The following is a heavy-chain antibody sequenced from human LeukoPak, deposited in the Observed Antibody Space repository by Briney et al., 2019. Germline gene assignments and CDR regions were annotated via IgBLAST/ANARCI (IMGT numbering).Heavy chain of an antibody. D-gene: IGHD3-3*01. CDR3: ARIRDTVFWSGYYHKRYYFDY. CDR2: ISAYNGNT. V-gene: IGHV1-18*01. Sequence: ASVKVSCKASGYTFTCYGISWVRQAPGQGLEWVGWISAYNGNTNYAQKLQGRVTMTTDTSTSTAYMELRSLRSDDTAVYCCARIRDTVFWSGYYHKRYYFDYWGQGTLVTVSS. CDR1: GYTFTCYG. J-gene: IGHJ4*02.